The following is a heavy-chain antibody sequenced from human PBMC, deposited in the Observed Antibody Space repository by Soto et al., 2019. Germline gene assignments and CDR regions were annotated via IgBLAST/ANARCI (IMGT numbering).Heavy chain of an antibody. V-gene: IGHV3-33*01. Sequence: QVQLVESGGGVVQPGRSLRLSCAASGFTFSSYGMHWVRQAPGKGLEWVAVIWYDGSNKYYADSVKGRFTISRDNSKNTLYLQMNSLRAEDTAVYYCARDWVPYDYGGNPGHFQHWGQGTLVTVSS. CDR3: ARDWVPYDYGGNPGHFQH. CDR1: GFTFSSYG. J-gene: IGHJ1*01. CDR2: IWYDGSNK. D-gene: IGHD4-17*01.